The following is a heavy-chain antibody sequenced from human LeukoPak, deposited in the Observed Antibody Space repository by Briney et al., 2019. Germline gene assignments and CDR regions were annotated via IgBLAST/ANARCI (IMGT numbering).Heavy chain of an antibody. CDR1: GDSISTSNYY. CDR2: FSYSGSP. J-gene: IGHJ3*02. D-gene: IGHD3-10*01. CDR3: AIRWEFNRPLHALDM. Sequence: PSETLSLTCTVSGDSISTSNYYGAWTRQPPGKGLDWIGAFSYSGSPYSNPSLESRVTWSVDTSKNQFSLSLTSVTAADTAVYYCAIRWEFNRPLHALDMWGQGTMVTVSS. V-gene: IGHV4-39*01.